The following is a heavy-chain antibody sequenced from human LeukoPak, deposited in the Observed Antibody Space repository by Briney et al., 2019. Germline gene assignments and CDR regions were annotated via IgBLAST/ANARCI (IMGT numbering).Heavy chain of an antibody. Sequence: ASVKVSCKASGYTFTGYYMHWVRQAPGQGLEWMGRINPNSGGTNYAQKFQGRGTMTRDTSISTAYMELSRLRSDDTAVYYCAREYYYDSSGYYRGSNAFDIWGQGTMVTVSS. CDR1: GYTFTGYY. CDR2: INPNSGGT. CDR3: AREYYYDSSGYYRGSNAFDI. D-gene: IGHD3-22*01. J-gene: IGHJ3*02. V-gene: IGHV1-2*06.